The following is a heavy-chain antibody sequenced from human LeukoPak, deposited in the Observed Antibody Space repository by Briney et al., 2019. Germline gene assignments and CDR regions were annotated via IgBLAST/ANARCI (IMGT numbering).Heavy chain of an antibody. Sequence: SETLSLTCTVSGASPYWTWIRQPPGKGLEWIGYIYSTTGTTNSNPSLKSRVSMSLDTSKKHLSLKLSAVTAADTAVYYCARGYGWFDPWGQGILVIVSS. J-gene: IGHJ5*02. CDR3: ARGYGWFDP. D-gene: IGHD3-10*01. CDR2: IYSTTGTT. V-gene: IGHV4-4*09. CDR1: GASPY.